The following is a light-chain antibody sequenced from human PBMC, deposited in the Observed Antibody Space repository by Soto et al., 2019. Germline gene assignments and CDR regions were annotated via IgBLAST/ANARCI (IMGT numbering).Light chain of an antibody. V-gene: IGKV4-1*01. CDR1: QSVLDRSNNKNY. J-gene: IGKJ1*01. Sequence: DIVMTQSPDSLAVSLGERAIINCKSSQSVLDRSNNKNYLTWYQQKPGQPPKPLIYWASTREFGVPDRFSGSGSGTDFTLTIISLQAEDVALYYCQQYYAIPRTFGQGTKVEIK. CDR3: QQYYAIPRT. CDR2: WAS.